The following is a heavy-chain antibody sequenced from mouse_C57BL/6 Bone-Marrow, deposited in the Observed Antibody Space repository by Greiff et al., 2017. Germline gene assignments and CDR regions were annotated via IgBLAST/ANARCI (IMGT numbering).Heavy chain of an antibody. D-gene: IGHD1-1*01. CDR2: IYPRSGNT. CDR3: ARSGVYYYGSTTTN. J-gene: IGHJ2*01. CDR1: GYTFTSYG. Sequence: QVQLKESGAELARPGASVKLSCKASGYTFTSYGISWVKQRTGQGLEWIGEIYPRSGNTYYNEKFKGKATLTADKSSSTAYMELRSLTSEDSAVYFCARSGVYYYGSTTTNWGQGTTLTVSS. V-gene: IGHV1-81*01.